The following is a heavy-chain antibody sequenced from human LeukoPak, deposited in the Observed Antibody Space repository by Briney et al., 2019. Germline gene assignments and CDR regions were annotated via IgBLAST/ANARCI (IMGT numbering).Heavy chain of an antibody. J-gene: IGHJ4*02. CDR3: AREPVIKGPDY. CDR2: IKEDGSEK. Sequence: GGSLRLSCAASGFTFSSYWMSWVRQAPGKGLEWVANIKEDGSEKDYVDSVKGRFTISRDNAKNSLYLQMNSLRAEDTAVYYCAREPVIKGPDYWGQGTLVTVSS. V-gene: IGHV3-7*01. CDR1: GFTFSSYW. D-gene: IGHD3-10*01.